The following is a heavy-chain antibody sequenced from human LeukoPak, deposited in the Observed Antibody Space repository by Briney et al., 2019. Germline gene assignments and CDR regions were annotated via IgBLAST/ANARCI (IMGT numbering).Heavy chain of an antibody. V-gene: IGHV1-69*05. J-gene: IGHJ4*02. Sequence: ASVKVSCKASGGTYSSYAISWVRQAPGQGLECMGGIIPIFGTANYAQKLQGRVTITTDESTSTAYMELSSLRSEDTAVYYCTYSSSLLGGNFDYWGQGTLVTVSS. D-gene: IGHD6-6*01. CDR2: IIPIFGTA. CDR1: GGTYSSYA. CDR3: TYSSSLLGGNFDY.